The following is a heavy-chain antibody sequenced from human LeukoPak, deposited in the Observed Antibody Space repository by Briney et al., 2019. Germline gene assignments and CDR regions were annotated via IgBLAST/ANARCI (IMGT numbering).Heavy chain of an antibody. CDR1: GGSISSYY. J-gene: IGHJ4*02. CDR2: IYYSGST. CDR3: ARQADTAMITGGFYFDS. D-gene: IGHD5-18*01. Sequence: PSETLSLTCTVSGGSISSYYWSWIRQPPGKGLEWIGYIYYSGSTNYNPSLRSRVTISVDTSENQFSLRLRSVTAADTAVYYCARQADTAMITGGFYFDSWGQGTLVTVSS. V-gene: IGHV4-59*08.